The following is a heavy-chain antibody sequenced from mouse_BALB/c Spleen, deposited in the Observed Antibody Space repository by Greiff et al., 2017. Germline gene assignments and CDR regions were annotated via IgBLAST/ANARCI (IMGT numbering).Heavy chain of an antibody. CDR1: GFTFSSYA. CDR3: ARGDGYYGSPAWFAY. D-gene: IGHD1-1*01. V-gene: IGHV5-6-5*01. CDR2: ISSGGST. J-gene: IGHJ3*01. Sequence: EVQRVESGGGLVKPGGSLKLSCAASGFTFSSYAMSWVRQTPEKRLEWVASISSGGSTYYPDSVKGRFTISRDNARNILYLQMSSLRSEDTAMYYCARGDGYYGSPAWFAYWGQGTLVTVSA.